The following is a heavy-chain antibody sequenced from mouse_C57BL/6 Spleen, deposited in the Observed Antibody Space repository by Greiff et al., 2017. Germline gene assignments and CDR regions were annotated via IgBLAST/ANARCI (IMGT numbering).Heavy chain of an antibody. CDR3: AREIDSSCRFAY. Sequence: QVQLQQPGTELVKPGASVKLSCKASGYTFTSYWMHWVKQRPGQGLEWIGNINPSNGGTNYNEKFKGKASLTVDKSSSTAYMQLSSLTSEDSAVYCCAREIDSSCRFAYWGQGTLVTVSA. CDR2: INPSNGGT. CDR1: GYTFTSYW. J-gene: IGHJ3*01. D-gene: IGHD3-2*02. V-gene: IGHV1-53*01.